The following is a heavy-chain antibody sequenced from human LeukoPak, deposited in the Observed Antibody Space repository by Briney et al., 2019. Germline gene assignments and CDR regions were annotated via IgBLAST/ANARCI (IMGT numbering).Heavy chain of an antibody. V-gene: IGHV3-66*01. CDR2: IYSGGTT. J-gene: IGHJ5*02. Sequence: GGSLRLSCVASGFTVSTKYMSWVRQAPGKGLEWVSAIYSGGTTQYADSVKGRFTMSRDNSKNTLYLQMDSLRAEDTAMYYCAVLKTGYPNWFGPWGQGTLVTVST. CDR3: AVLKTGYPNWFGP. CDR1: GFTVSTKY. D-gene: IGHD3-9*01.